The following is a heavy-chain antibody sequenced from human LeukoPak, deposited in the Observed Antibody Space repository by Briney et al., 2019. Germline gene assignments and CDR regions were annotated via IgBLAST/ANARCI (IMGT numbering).Heavy chain of an antibody. V-gene: IGHV3-7*01. Sequence: GGSLRLSCTASGFTLSTSWMSWVRQAPGKGLEWVANIKQDGSEKYYVDSVKGRFTISRDNAKNSLYLQMNSLRAEDTAVYYCARGPELSPLYYYMDVWGKGTTVTVSS. D-gene: IGHD3-16*02. CDR2: IKQDGSEK. J-gene: IGHJ6*03. CDR3: ARGPELSPLYYYMDV. CDR1: GFTLSTSW.